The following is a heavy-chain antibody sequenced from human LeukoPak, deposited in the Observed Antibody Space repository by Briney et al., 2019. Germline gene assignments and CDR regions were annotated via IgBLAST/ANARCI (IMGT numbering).Heavy chain of an antibody. CDR1: GYTFTSYD. J-gene: IGHJ4*02. V-gene: IGHV1-8*01. CDR2: MNPNSGNT. D-gene: IGHD3-22*01. Sequence: ASVKVSCRASGYTFTSYDINWVRQATGQGLEWMGWMNPNSGNTGYAQKFQGRVTMTRNTSISTAYMELSSLRSEDTAVYYCARGSLYYYDSSGYVPFDYWGQGTLVTVSS. CDR3: ARGSLYYYDSSGYVPFDY.